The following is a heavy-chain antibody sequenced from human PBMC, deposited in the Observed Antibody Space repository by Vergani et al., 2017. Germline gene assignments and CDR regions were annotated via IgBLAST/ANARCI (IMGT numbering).Heavy chain of an antibody. CDR3: AKDNVPGYYDSSGYCDY. V-gene: IGHV3-21*01. CDR1: GFTFSSYS. CDR2: ISSSSSYI. J-gene: IGHJ4*02. Sequence: VRLVESGGGVVQPGRSLRLSCAASGFTFSSYSMNWVRQAPGKGLEWVSSISSSSSYIYYADSVKGRFTISRDNAKNSLYLQMNNLRAEDTAVYYCAKDNVPGYYDSSGYCDYWGQGTLVTVSS. D-gene: IGHD3-22*01.